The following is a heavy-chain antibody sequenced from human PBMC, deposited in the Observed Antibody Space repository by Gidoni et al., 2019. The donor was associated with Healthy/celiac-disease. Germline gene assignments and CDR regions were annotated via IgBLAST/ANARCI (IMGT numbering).Heavy chain of an antibody. CDR2: IKQDGSEK. V-gene: IGHV3-7*03. D-gene: IGHD3-3*01. CDR1: GFTFSSYW. Sequence: EVQLVESGGGLVQPGGSLRLSCASSGFTFSSYWMGWVRQVPGKGLEWVANIKQDGSEKYYVDSVKGRFTISRDNAKNSLYLQMNSLRAEDTAVYYCARDVTIFGVPFDYWGQGTLVTVSS. CDR3: ARDVTIFGVPFDY. J-gene: IGHJ4*02.